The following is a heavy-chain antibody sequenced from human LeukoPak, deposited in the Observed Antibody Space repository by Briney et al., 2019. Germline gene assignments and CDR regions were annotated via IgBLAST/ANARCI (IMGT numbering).Heavy chain of an antibody. CDR2: ISYDGSDK. Sequence: GGSLRLSCAASGFTFSDYGMHWVRQAPGKGLEWAAAISYDGSDKYYADSVKARFTISRDDSKKTLYLQMNSLRAEDTAVYYCAKDRVVFNRNYAYYFDYWGQGALVTVSS. V-gene: IGHV3-30*18. CDR3: AKDRVVFNRNYAYYFDY. J-gene: IGHJ4*02. CDR1: GFTFSDYG. D-gene: IGHD1-7*01.